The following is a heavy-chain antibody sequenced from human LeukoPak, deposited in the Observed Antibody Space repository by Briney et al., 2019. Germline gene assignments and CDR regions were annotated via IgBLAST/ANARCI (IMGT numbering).Heavy chain of an antibody. J-gene: IGHJ4*02. CDR3: ARGQGSYQDY. CDR2: IHYNGNT. D-gene: IGHD3-16*02. CDR1: GGSISGYY. V-gene: IGHV4-59*01. Sequence: SETLSLTCTVSGGSISGYYWTWIRQPPGKGLEWIGYIHYNGNTNYNPSLKSRVTISLDTSENQFSLKLSSVTAADTAMYYCARGQGSYQDYWGQGTLVTVSS.